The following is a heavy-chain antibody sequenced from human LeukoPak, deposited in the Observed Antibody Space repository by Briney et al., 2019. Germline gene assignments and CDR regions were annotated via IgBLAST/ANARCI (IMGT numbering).Heavy chain of an antibody. Sequence: GGSLRLSCAASGFTFSSYWMHWVRQAPGKGLVWVSRINADGSATIYADSVEGRFTISRDNAKNTLYLQMNSLRAEDTAVYYCAQDTSGYYAYWGQGTLVTVSS. D-gene: IGHD3-22*01. CDR3: AQDTSGYYAY. CDR2: INADGSAT. CDR1: GFTFSSYW. V-gene: IGHV3-74*01. J-gene: IGHJ4*02.